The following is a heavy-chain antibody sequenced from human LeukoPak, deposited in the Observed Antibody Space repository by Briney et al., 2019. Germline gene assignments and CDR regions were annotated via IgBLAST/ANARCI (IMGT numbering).Heavy chain of an antibody. D-gene: IGHD5-24*01. CDR2: INHSGST. Sequence: KTSETLSLTCAVYGGSFSGYYWSWIRQPPGKGLEWIGEINHSGSTNYNPSLKSRVTISVDTSKNQFSLKLSSVTAADTAVYYCASNRDGYRLIWGQGTLVTVSS. CDR1: GGSFSGYY. CDR3: ASNRDGYRLI. J-gene: IGHJ4*02. V-gene: IGHV4-34*01.